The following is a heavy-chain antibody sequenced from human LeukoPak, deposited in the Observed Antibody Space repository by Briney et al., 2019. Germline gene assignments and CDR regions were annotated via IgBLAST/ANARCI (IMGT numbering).Heavy chain of an antibody. Sequence: PGRSLRLSCAASGIIFSNYAMHWVRQAPGKGLEWVAVISYDGSNKYYADSVKGRFTISRDNSKNTLYLQMNSLRAEDTAVYYCARDLYDSSGYPRYGMDVWGQGTTVTVSS. V-gene: IGHV3-30-3*01. CDR2: ISYDGSNK. CDR1: GIIFSNYA. CDR3: ARDLYDSSGYPRYGMDV. J-gene: IGHJ6*02. D-gene: IGHD3-22*01.